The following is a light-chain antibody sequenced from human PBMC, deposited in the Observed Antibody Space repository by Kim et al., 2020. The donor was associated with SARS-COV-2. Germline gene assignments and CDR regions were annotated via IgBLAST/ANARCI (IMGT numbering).Light chain of an antibody. V-gene: IGKV1-39*01. CDR1: QSISTY. CDR3: QQGYST. J-gene: IGKJ2*01. CDR2: AAS. Sequence: DIQMTQSPSSLSASVGDRVTITCRASQSISTYLNWYQQKPGKAPKLLIYAASSLPSGVPSRFSGSGSGTDFTLTISCLQPEDFATYYCQQGYSTFGQGTKLEI.